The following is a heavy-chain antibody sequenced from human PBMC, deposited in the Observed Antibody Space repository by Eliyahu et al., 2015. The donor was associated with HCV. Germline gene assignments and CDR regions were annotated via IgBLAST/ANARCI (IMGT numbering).Heavy chain of an antibody. D-gene: IGHD6-19*01. Sequence: QVQLVQSGAEMKKPGASVKVSCKTSGYTFTAYYMHWLRQAPGQKFEWMGWINPNGGGTKYAQKFQGRVTMSGDTSISTAYMELRSLRSDDTAIYYCAGAAVTGTLAGFQWGQGTLVSVSS. J-gene: IGHJ4*02. CDR2: INPNGGGT. V-gene: IGHV1-2*02. CDR3: AGAAVTGTLAGFQ. CDR1: GYTFTAYY.